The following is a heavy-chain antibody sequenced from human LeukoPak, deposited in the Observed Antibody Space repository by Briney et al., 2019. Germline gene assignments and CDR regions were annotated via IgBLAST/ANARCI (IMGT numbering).Heavy chain of an antibody. CDR1: GGSISSGSYY. CDR2: VYTSGTT. V-gene: IGHV4-61*02. CDR3: ARDLGQYYDTSDNWFDP. Sequence: SETLSLTCTVSGGSISSGSYYWSWIRQPAGKGLEWIGRVYTSGTTNYNPSLKSRVTISVDTSKNQFSLKLSSVTAADTAVYYCARDLGQYYDTSDNWFDPWGQGTLVTVSS. J-gene: IGHJ5*02. D-gene: IGHD3-22*01.